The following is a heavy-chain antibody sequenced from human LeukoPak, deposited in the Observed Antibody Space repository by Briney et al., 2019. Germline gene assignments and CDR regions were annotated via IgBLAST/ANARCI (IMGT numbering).Heavy chain of an antibody. Sequence: GGSLRLSCAASGFIFSNYWMSWVRQAQGKGLAWVANIKLDGSDKYYVDSVKGRFTFSRDNAKDSLYLQMNSLRVEDTGVYYCARIGYSSSSIDYWGQGTLVTVSS. CDR2: IKLDGSDK. J-gene: IGHJ4*02. D-gene: IGHD6-6*01. CDR1: GFIFSNYW. V-gene: IGHV3-7*01. CDR3: ARIGYSSSSIDY.